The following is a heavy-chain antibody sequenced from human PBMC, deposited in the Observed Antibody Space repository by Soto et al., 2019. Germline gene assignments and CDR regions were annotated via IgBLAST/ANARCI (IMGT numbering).Heavy chain of an antibody. D-gene: IGHD3-16*01. Sequence: SVQVTCKASGGTFSSYAISWVRQAPGQGLEWMGGIIPIFGTANYAQKFRGRVTITADESTSTAYMELSSLRSEDTAVYYCARDPRQGAYYYYGMDVWGQGTTVTVSS. J-gene: IGHJ6*02. CDR1: GGTFSSYA. V-gene: IGHV1-69*13. CDR3: ARDPRQGAYYYYGMDV. CDR2: IIPIFGTA.